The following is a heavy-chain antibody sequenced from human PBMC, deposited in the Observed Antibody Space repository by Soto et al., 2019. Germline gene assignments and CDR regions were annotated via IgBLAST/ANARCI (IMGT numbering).Heavy chain of an antibody. V-gene: IGHV1-2*02. CDR2: IGPSSGDT. CDR1: GYTLTGHY. J-gene: IGHJ4*02. Sequence: ASVKVSCKASGYTLTGHYIHWVRQAPGQGPEWMGEIGPSSGDTRYAQKFQGRVTMTRDTSITTVYIELNNLRPDDTAVYYCGRGRSGQLVVFYWGQGTPVTVSS. D-gene: IGHD2-15*01. CDR3: GRGRSGQLVVFY.